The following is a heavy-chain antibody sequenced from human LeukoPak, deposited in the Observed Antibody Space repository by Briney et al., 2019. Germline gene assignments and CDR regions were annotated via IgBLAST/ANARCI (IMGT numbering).Heavy chain of an antibody. J-gene: IGHJ4*02. D-gene: IGHD1-1*01. V-gene: IGHV4-39*01. CDR2: IYYSGCT. CDR1: GRSISSSSYY. Sequence: SETLSLTCTVSGRSISSSSYYWGWIRQPPGKGLEWIGSIYYSGCTYYNPSRKSRVTIYVDTSKNQFSLKLSSVTAADTAVYYCARRIVQREFDYWGQGTLVTVSS. CDR3: ARRIVQREFDY.